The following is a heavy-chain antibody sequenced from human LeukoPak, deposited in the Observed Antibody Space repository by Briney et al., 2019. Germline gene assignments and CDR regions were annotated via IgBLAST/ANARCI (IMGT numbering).Heavy chain of an antibody. Sequence: GGSLRLSCAASAFTFSSYSMNWVRQAPGKGLEWVSAISGSGGSTYYADSVKGRFTISRDNSKNTLYLQMNSLRPDDTAVYYCARAAVVTEVWWFDPWGQGTLVTVSS. CDR1: AFTFSSYS. V-gene: IGHV3-23*01. CDR3: ARAAVVTEVWWFDP. D-gene: IGHD2-21*02. J-gene: IGHJ5*02. CDR2: ISGSGGST.